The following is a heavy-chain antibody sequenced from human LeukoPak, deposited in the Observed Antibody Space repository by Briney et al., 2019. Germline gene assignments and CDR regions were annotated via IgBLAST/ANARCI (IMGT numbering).Heavy chain of an antibody. D-gene: IGHD2-2*02. CDR1: GFTFSIYG. J-gene: IGHJ4*02. Sequence: GGSLTLSCAASGFTFSIYGMHWDRQAPGKGLEWVAFIRYVGTNKYYADSVKGRSTLSRDNSRNTLYLQMSSLRAEDTAVYYCAKDPRDCSSTSCYTAAAGFDYWGQGTLVTVSS. V-gene: IGHV3-30*02. CDR2: IRYVGTNK. CDR3: AKDPRDCSSTSCYTAAAGFDY.